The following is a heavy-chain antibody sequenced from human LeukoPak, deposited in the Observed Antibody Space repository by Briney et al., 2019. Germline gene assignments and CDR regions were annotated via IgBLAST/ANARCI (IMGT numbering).Heavy chain of an antibody. V-gene: IGHV4-59*01. CDR3: ARGTTATSY. CDR2: IYSSGST. CDR1: GGSISSYY. J-gene: IGHJ4*02. Sequence: PSETLSLTCTVSGGSISSYYWSWIRQPPGKGLEWIGYIYSSGSTNYNPSLKTRVTISVDTSKNQFSLKLSSVTAADTAVYYCARGTTATSYWGQGTLVTVSS. D-gene: IGHD4-11*01.